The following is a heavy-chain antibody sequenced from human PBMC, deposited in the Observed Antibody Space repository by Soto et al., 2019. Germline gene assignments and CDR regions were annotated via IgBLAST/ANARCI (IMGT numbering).Heavy chain of an antibody. D-gene: IGHD3-16*02. J-gene: IGHJ4*02. V-gene: IGHV3-23*01. Sequence: PGGSLRLSCAASGFTFSSYAMSWLRQAPGKGLEWVSAISGSGGSTYYADSVKGRFTISRDNSKNTLYLQMNSLRAEDTAVYYCATLYYDYVWGSYRPPAAFDYWGQGTLVTVSS. CDR3: ATLYYDYVWGSYRPPAAFDY. CDR2: ISGSGGST. CDR1: GFTFSSYA.